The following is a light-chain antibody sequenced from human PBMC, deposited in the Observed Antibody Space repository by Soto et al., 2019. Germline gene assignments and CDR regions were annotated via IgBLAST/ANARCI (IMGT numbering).Light chain of an antibody. V-gene: IGKV3-15*01. CDR1: QSVSSN. Sequence: EIVMTQSPATLSVSPGERSTLSCRASQSVSSNLAWYQQKPGQAPRLLIYGASTRATGIPAKLSGGGSGTEFTLTISSLQSEDFAIYYCQQYKNGWTFGQGTKVDIK. CDR3: QQYKNGWT. J-gene: IGKJ1*01. CDR2: GAS.